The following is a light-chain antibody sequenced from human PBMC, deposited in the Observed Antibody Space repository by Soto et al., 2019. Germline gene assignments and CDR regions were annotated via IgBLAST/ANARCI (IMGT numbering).Light chain of an antibody. V-gene: IGKV1-5*03. CDR3: QHYDSYSGT. Sequence: DIQMTQSPSTLSASVGDRVTITCRASQSINSWLAWYQQKPGKAPKLLIYRASTLEGGVPSRFSGSGSGTEFPLTLSSLQPDDFSTYYCQHYDSYSGTFGPGTKVDIK. CDR1: QSINSW. J-gene: IGKJ3*01. CDR2: RAS.